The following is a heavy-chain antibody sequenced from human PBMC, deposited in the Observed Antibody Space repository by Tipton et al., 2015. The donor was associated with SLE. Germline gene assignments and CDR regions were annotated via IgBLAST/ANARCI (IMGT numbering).Heavy chain of an antibody. V-gene: IGHV4-39*07. J-gene: IGHJ4*02. D-gene: IGHD5-18*01. Sequence: LRLSCTVSGGSISSSSYYWGWIRQPPGKGLEWIGSIYYSGSTNYNPSLKSRVTISVDTSKNQFSLKLSSVTAADTAVYYCARSDTAMVPFDYWGQGTLVTVSS. CDR3: ARSDTAMVPFDY. CDR1: GGSISSSSYY. CDR2: IYYSGST.